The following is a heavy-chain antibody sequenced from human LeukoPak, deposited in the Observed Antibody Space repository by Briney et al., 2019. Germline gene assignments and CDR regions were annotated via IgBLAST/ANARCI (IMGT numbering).Heavy chain of an antibody. V-gene: IGHV3-7*03. CDR3: ARSSRYLP. Sequence: GSLRLSCAVSGFTFSGFWMSWSRQAPGKGLEWVASINSDGSEGYYADVVKGRFTISRDNAKNSLCLQINSLRAEDTAVYYCARSSRYLPWGQGTLVTVSS. D-gene: IGHD6-6*01. CDR1: GFTFSGFW. J-gene: IGHJ5*02. CDR2: INSDGSEG.